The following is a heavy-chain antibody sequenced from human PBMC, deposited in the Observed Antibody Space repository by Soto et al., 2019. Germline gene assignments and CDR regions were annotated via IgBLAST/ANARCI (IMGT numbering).Heavy chain of an antibody. CDR3: ARHHGPTTSENWFDP. CDR2: ISTYSGDT. CDR1: GYTFFTYD. D-gene: IGHD5-12*01. Sequence: QVHLVQSGVEVKTPGASVKVSCQASGYTFFTYDISWVRLAPGQGLEWMGWISTYSGDTKYAQKFQGRVTMTTDTSTTTAYLELRSLRSDATAVYYCARHHGPTTSENWFDPWGQGTLVNVSS. V-gene: IGHV1-18*01. J-gene: IGHJ5*02.